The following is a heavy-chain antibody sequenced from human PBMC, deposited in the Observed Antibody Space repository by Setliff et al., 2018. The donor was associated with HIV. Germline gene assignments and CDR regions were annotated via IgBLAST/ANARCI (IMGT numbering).Heavy chain of an antibody. Sequence: AASVKVSCKASGYTFTGYYIHWVRQAPGQGLQWMGRINPNIGSTNYAQNFQGRATMTRDTSVNTAFMELSNLGSDDTAVYYCARDYRTTDILSSGYMDVWGKGTTVTVSS. D-gene: IGHD3-9*01. V-gene: IGHV1-2*06. CDR2: INPNIGST. J-gene: IGHJ6*03. CDR1: GYTFTGYY. CDR3: ARDYRTTDILSSGYMDV.